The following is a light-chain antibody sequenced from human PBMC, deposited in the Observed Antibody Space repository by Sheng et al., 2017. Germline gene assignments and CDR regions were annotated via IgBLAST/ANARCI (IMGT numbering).Light chain of an antibody. CDR3: QQRSSWPPGYS. CDR1: QSVSSSY. V-gene: IGKV3-11*01. Sequence: EIVLTQSPATLSLSPGERATLSCRASQSVSSSYLAWYQQKPGQAPRLLIYDASNRATGIPARFSGSGSGTDFTLTISSLEPEDFAVYFCQQRSSWPPGYSFGQGTKLEIK. CDR2: DAS. J-gene: IGKJ2*03.